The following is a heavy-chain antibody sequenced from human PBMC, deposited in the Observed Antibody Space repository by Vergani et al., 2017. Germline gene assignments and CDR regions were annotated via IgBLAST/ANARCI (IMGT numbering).Heavy chain of an antibody. CDR1: GFKFSDHY. CDR2: ISPGASTA. V-gene: IGHV3-11*04. Sequence: LEESGGGSVKPGGSLRLSCAASGFKFSDHYMSWIRQAPGKGLEWVSHISPGASTASYTDYVTGRFPVSRDNNNNSLNLDITTLRVEDTAVYYCADKPXISTTLHYYARDVWGQGTRVTVS. D-gene: IGHD1-1*01. CDR3: ADKPXISTTLHYYARDV. J-gene: IGHJ6*02.